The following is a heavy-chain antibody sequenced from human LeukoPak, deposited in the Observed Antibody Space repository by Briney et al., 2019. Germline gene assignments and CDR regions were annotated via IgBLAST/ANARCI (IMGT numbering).Heavy chain of an antibody. CDR2: ISGSGGST. Sequence: GSLRLSCAASGFTFDDYGMSWVRQAPGKGLEWVSAISGSGGSTYYADSVKGRFTISRDNSKNTLSLQMNSLRAEDTAIYYCAKASNTWNYFDYWGQGTLVTVSS. CDR1: GFTFDDYG. V-gene: IGHV3-23*01. CDR3: AKASNTWNYFDY. J-gene: IGHJ4*02. D-gene: IGHD1-1*01.